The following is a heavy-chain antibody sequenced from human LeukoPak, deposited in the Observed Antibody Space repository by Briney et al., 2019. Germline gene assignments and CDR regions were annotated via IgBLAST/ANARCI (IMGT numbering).Heavy chain of an antibody. V-gene: IGHV1-46*01. CDR1: GYTFTSYF. J-gene: IGHJ4*02. CDR3: ARDLTGVYYFGS. CDR2: INPNGGST. Sequence: ASVKVSCKASGYTFTSYFMHWVRQAPGQGLEWMGIINPNGGSTRYAQKFQGRVTMTRDTSTSTVYMELNSLRSEDTAVYYCARDLTGVYYFGSWGQGTLVTVSS. D-gene: IGHD1-20*01.